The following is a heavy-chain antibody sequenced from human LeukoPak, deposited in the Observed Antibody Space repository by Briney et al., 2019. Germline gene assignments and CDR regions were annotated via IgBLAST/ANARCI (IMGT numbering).Heavy chain of an antibody. J-gene: IGHJ3*02. CDR1: GGSISSGDYY. V-gene: IGHV4-30-4*01. CDR2: IYHSGST. D-gene: IGHD3-22*01. Sequence: SQTLSLTCTVSGGSISSGDYYWSWIRQPPGKGLEWIGYIYHSGSTYYNPSLKSRVTISVDTSKNQFSLKLSSVTAADTAVYYCARVEGTAYDSSGYFLGSAFDIWGQGTMVTVSS. CDR3: ARVEGTAYDSSGYFLGSAFDI.